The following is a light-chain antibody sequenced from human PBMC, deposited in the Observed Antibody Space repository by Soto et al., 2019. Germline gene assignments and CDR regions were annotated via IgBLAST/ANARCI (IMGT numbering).Light chain of an antibody. CDR1: SSDVGSYNR. Sequence: QSALTRHPSVSGSPGQSVTISCTGTSSDVGSYNRVSWYQQPPGTAPKLMIYEVSNRPSGVPDRFSGSKSGNTASLTISGLQAEDDADYYCSLYTSNFTYVFGTGTKVTVL. CDR3: SLYTSNFTYV. V-gene: IGLV2-18*01. J-gene: IGLJ1*01. CDR2: EVS.